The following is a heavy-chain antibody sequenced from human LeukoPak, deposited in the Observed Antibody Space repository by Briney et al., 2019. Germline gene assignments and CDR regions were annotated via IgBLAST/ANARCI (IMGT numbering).Heavy chain of an antibody. CDR1: GGSISSGGYY. V-gene: IGHV4-30-2*01. Sequence: SETLSLTCTVSGGSISSGGYYWSWIRQPPGKGLEWIGYIYHSGSTYYNPSLKSRVTISVDRSKNQFSLKLSSVTAADTAVYYCARASDYYGSGSSWGQGPLVTVSS. J-gene: IGHJ5*02. CDR3: ARASDYYGSGSS. CDR2: IYHSGST. D-gene: IGHD3-10*01.